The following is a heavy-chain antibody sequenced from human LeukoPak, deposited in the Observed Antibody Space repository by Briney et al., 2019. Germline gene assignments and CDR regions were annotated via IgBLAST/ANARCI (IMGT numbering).Heavy chain of an antibody. CDR1: GFTFSSYS. Sequence: GGSLRLSCAASGFTFSSYSMNWVRQAPGKGLEWVSSISSSSSYIYYADSVKGRFTISRDNAKNSLYLQMNSLRAEDTAVYYCARGGVVVTHVSHYFDYWGQGTLVTVSS. J-gene: IGHJ4*02. V-gene: IGHV3-21*01. CDR2: ISSSSSYI. CDR3: ARGGVVVTHVSHYFDY. D-gene: IGHD3-22*01.